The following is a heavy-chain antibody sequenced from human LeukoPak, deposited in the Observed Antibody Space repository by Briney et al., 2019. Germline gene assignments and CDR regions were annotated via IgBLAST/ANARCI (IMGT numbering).Heavy chain of an antibody. CDR2: ISSNGGST. CDR3: ARDFRDVATIGLDY. D-gene: IGHD5-12*01. CDR1: GFTFSSYA. Sequence: PGGSLRLSCAASGFTFSSYAMHWVRQAPGKGLEYVSAISSNGGSTYYANSVKGRFTISRDNSKNTLYLQMGSLRAEDMAVYYCARDFRDVATIGLDYWGQGTLVTVSS. J-gene: IGHJ4*02. V-gene: IGHV3-64*01.